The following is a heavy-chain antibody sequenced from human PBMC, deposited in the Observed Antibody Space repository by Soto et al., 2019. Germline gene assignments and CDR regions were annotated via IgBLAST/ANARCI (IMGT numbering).Heavy chain of an antibody. J-gene: IGHJ3*02. CDR1: GGSISSGGYY. V-gene: IGHV4-31*03. CDR3: ARGTYYYDSSGQYFPPRDAFDI. CDR2: IYYSGST. Sequence: SETLSLTCTVSGGSISSGGYYWSWIRQHPGKGLEWIGYIYYSGSTYYNPSLKSRVTISVDTSKNQFSLKLSSVTAADTAVYYCARGTYYYDSSGQYFPPRDAFDIWGQGTMVTVSS. D-gene: IGHD3-22*01.